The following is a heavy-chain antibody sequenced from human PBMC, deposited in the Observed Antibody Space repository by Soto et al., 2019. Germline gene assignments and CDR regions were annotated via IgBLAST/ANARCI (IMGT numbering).Heavy chain of an antibody. Sequence: SETLSLTCTVSGGSVSSGSYYWSWIRQPPGKGLEWIGYIYYSGSTNYNPSLKSRVTISVDTSKNQFSLKLSSVTAADTAVYYCARAPTVVTNEYFQHWGQGTLVTVSS. CDR3: ARAPTVVTNEYFQH. CDR1: GGSVSSGSYY. CDR2: IYYSGST. V-gene: IGHV4-61*01. D-gene: IGHD4-17*01. J-gene: IGHJ1*01.